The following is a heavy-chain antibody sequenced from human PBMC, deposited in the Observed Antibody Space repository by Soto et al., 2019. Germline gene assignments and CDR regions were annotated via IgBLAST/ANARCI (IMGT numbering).Heavy chain of an antibody. V-gene: IGHV3-23*01. CDR1: GFTFSSYA. J-gene: IGHJ4*02. Sequence: EVQLLESGGGLVQPGESLRLSCAASGFTFSSYAMSWVRQAPGKGLEWVSVISGSDDSTYYADSVKGRVTISRDNSKNTLYLQMNSLRAEDTAVYYCAKRSSSSTFAYWGQGTLVTVSS. D-gene: IGHD6-6*01. CDR2: ISGSDDST. CDR3: AKRSSSSTFAY.